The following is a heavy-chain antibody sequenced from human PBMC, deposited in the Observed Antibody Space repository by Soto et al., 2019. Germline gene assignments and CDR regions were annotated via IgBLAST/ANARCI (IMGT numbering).Heavy chain of an antibody. Sequence: QLQLQESGPGLVKPSETLSLTCTVSGGSISSSSYYWGWIRQPPGKGLEWIGSIYYSGSTYYNPSLKSRVTISVDTSKNQFSLKLSSLTAADTAVYYCARSSSEITMIVEWGQRTLVNVSS. CDR1: GGSISSSSYY. CDR2: IYYSGST. D-gene: IGHD3-22*01. CDR3: ARSSSEITMIVE. V-gene: IGHV4-39*01. J-gene: IGHJ4*02.